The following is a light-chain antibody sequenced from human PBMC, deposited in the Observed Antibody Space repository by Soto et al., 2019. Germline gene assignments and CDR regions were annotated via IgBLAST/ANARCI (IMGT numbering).Light chain of an antibody. CDR2: GAS. J-gene: IGKJ1*01. CDR3: QQYRT. CDR1: QSVTRD. Sequence: EILVTQSPATLSVSPGERVTLSCRASQSVTRDLAWYQQKPGQAPRLLIYGASTRATGIPARFSGSGSGTAFTLTINSLQSEDFAIYYCQQYRTFGQGTRVEIK. V-gene: IGKV3-15*01.